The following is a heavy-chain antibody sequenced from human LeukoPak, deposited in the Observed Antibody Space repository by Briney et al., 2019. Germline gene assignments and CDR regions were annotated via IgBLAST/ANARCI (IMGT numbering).Heavy chain of an antibody. CDR1: GFTFYDYT. CDR3: AKDSSSGSLDI. D-gene: IGHD3-22*01. Sequence: GGSLRLSCAASGFTFYDYTMHWVRQAPGKGLEWVSLISWDGGSTYYADSVKGRFTISRDNSKNSLYLQMNSLRTEDTALYYCAKDSSSGSLDIWGQGKMVTVSS. V-gene: IGHV3-43*01. CDR2: ISWDGGST. J-gene: IGHJ3*02.